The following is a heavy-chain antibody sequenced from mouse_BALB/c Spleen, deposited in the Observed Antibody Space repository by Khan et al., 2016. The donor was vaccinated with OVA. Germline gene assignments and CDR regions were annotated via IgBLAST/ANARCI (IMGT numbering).Heavy chain of an antibody. CDR3: AKGVWSYYYALDY. V-gene: IGHV2-6-5*01. J-gene: IGHJ4*01. CDR2: IWGGGNT. CDR1: GFSLTDYG. Sequence: QMQLEESGPGLVAPSQSLSITCTVSGFSLTDYGVSWIRQPPGKGLEWLGVIWGGGNTYYNSALRSRLSISKDNSKSQVFLEMSSLQTDDTAMYYCAKGVWSYYYALDYWGQGTSVIVSS.